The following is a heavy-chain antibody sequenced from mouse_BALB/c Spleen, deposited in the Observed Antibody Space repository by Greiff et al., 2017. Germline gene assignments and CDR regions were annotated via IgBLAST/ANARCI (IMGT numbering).Heavy chain of an antibody. CDR1: GFNIKDTY. Sequence: VQLQQSGAELVKPGASVKLSCTASGFNIKDTYMHWVKQRPEQGLEWIGRIDPANGNTKYDPKFQGKATITADTSSNTAYLQLSSLTSEDTAVYYCARFLNYYGSSRDYWGQGTTLTVSS. J-gene: IGHJ2*01. CDR3: ARFLNYYGSSRDY. CDR2: IDPANGNT. D-gene: IGHD1-1*01. V-gene: IGHV14-3*02.